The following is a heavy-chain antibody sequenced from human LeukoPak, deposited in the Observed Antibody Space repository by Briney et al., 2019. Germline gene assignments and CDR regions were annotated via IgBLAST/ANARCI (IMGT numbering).Heavy chain of an antibody. CDR3: ARGKGARYYYDSSGIDAFDI. J-gene: IGHJ3*02. CDR2: IGTAGDT. D-gene: IGHD3-22*01. V-gene: IGHV3-13*01. Sequence: GGSLRLSCAASGFTFSSYDMHWVRQATGKGLEWVSAIGTAGDTNYPGSVKGRFTISRENAKNSLYLQMNSLRAGDTTVYYCARGKGARYYYDSSGIDAFDIWGQGTMVTVSS. CDR1: GFTFSSYD.